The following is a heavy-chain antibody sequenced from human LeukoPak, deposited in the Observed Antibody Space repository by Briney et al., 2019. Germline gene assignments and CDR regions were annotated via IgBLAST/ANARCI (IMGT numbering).Heavy chain of an antibody. CDR1: GLTFSSHW. CDR2: ISGSGGST. CDR3: AKHYDILTGYPFDY. J-gene: IGHJ4*02. V-gene: IGHV3-23*01. D-gene: IGHD3-9*01. Sequence: GGSLRLSCAASGLTFSSHWMHWVRQAPGKGLEWVSAISGSGGSTYYADSVKGRFTISRDNSKNTLYLQMNSLRAEDTAVYYCAKHYDILTGYPFDYWGQGTLVTVSS.